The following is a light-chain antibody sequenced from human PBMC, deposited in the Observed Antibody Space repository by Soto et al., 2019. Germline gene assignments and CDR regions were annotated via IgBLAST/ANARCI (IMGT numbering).Light chain of an antibody. V-gene: IGKV1-33*01. CDR3: QHHHNLPH. Sequence: DIQMTQSPSTLSGSVGDRVTITCQASQAINNYLHWYQQKPGKAPKLLIYDASNLEKGAPSRFSGSGSGTDFTFDISSLQPEDVATYYCQHHHNLPHFGQGTKVDIK. J-gene: IGKJ1*01. CDR1: QAINNY. CDR2: DAS.